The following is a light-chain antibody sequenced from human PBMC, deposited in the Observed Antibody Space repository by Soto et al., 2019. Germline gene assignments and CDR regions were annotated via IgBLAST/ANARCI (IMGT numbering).Light chain of an antibody. V-gene: IGKV1-9*01. Sequence: DIQLTQSPSFLSASVGDRVTITCRASQGISSYLAWYQQKPGKAPKLLIYAASTLQSGVPSRFSGSGSETEFTLTISSLQPEDFATYYCQQPNGLTFGGGTKVEIK. CDR1: QGISSY. CDR3: QQPNGLT. J-gene: IGKJ4*01. CDR2: AAS.